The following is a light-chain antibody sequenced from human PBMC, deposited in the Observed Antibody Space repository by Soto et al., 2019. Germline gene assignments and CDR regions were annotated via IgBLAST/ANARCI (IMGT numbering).Light chain of an antibody. CDR1: NSDVGDYDY. J-gene: IGLJ2*01. CDR3: SSYTSSGTFVL. CDR2: DVS. Sequence: QSALTQPASVSGSPGQSITISCTGTNSDVGDYDYVSWYQQHPGKAPKLMIYDVSNRPSGVSNRFFGSKSANTASLTISGLQAEDEADYFCSSYTSSGTFVLFGGGTQLTVL. V-gene: IGLV2-14*01.